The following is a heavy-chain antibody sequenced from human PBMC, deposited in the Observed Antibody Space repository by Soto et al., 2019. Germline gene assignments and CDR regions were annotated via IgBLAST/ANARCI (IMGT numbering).Heavy chain of an antibody. CDR2: INHSGST. CDR3: ARDPDGVTTGANWFDP. D-gene: IGHD3-10*01. V-gene: IGHV4-34*01. Sequence: SETLSLTCAVYGGSFSGYYWSWIRQPPGKGLEWIGEINHSGSTNYNPSLKSRVTISVDTSKNQFSLKLSSVTAADTAVYYCARDPDGVTTGANWFDPWGQGTLVTVS. CDR1: GGSFSGYY. J-gene: IGHJ5*02.